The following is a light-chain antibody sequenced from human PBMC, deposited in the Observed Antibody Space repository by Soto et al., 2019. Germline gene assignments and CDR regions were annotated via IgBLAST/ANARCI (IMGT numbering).Light chain of an antibody. CDR1: QVIGSS. Sequence: DIQMTQSPSSLSASLGDRVTITSRASQVIGSSFIGWYQQKVGRPPKRLIYATSTLQSGVPSRFSGSGYGTEFTLTISSLQPEDFATYYCLQYWDYSWTFGQGTKVDI. J-gene: IGKJ1*01. CDR3: LQYWDYSWT. V-gene: IGKV1-17*01. CDR2: ATS.